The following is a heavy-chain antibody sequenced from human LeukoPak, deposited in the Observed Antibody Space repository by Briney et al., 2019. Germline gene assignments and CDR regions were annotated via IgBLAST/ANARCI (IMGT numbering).Heavy chain of an antibody. CDR2: ISWNSGSI. CDR1: GFTFSSYS. J-gene: IGHJ4*02. Sequence: AGGSLRLSCAASGFTFSSYSMNWVRQAPGKGLEWVSGISWNSGSIGYADSVKGRFTISRDNSKNTLYLQMNSLRAEDTAVYYCAKDEGQLGADYWGQGTLVTVSS. CDR3: AKDEGQLGADY. D-gene: IGHD6-6*01. V-gene: IGHV3-23*01.